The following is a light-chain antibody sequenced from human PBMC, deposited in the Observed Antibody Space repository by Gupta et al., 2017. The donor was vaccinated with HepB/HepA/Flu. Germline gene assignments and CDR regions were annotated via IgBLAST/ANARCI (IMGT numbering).Light chain of an antibody. Sequence: SSELTQDPAVSVAFGQTVRITCQGDSLRSYYASWYQQKPGQAPVLVIYGKNNRPSGIPDRFSGSSPGNTASLTITGAQAEDEADYYCNSRDSSGNHLVFGGGTKLTVL. V-gene: IGLV3-19*01. CDR3: NSRDSSGNHLV. J-gene: IGLJ2*01. CDR1: SLRSYY. CDR2: GKN.